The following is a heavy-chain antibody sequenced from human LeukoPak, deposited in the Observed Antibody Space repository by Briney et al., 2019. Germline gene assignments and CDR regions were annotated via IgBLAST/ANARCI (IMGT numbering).Heavy chain of an antibody. D-gene: IGHD6-6*01. J-gene: IGHJ5*02. CDR1: GGSISSSSYY. CDR2: IYYSGST. V-gene: IGHV4-39*01. Sequence: PSETLTLTCTVSGGSISSSSYYWGWSRQPPGKGLEWIGSIYYSGSTYYNPSLKSRVTISVDTSKNQFPLNLTSVTAADTAVYFCARQRIAALNYFDPWGQGTLVTVSS. CDR3: ARQRIAALNYFDP.